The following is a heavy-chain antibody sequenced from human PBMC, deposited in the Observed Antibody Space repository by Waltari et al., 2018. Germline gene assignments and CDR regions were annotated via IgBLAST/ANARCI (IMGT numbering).Heavy chain of an antibody. V-gene: IGHV3-7*03. Sequence: EVPLVESGGGLVLPGGSLSLAWLVSEFPFSTYWMTWGRQVSGRGLEWVANINFDGSEKNYVDSVKGRFTISRDNGRNSVYLQMNSLRAEDTAVYYCATYRWLGYWGQGTLVTVSS. CDR1: EFPFSTYW. J-gene: IGHJ4*02. CDR3: ATYRWLGY. D-gene: IGHD3-10*01. CDR2: INFDGSEK.